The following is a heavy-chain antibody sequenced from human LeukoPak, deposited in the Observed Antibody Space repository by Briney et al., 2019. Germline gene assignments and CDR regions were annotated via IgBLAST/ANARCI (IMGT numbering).Heavy chain of an antibody. CDR3: ASATRGSGRSYYFDY. D-gene: IGHD3-10*01. CDR2: INPSGGST. J-gene: IGHJ4*02. V-gene: IGHV1-46*01. Sequence: ASVKVSCKASGYTFTNHYMHWVRQAPGQGLEWMGIINPSGGSTSYAQKFQGRVTMTRDTSTSTVYMELSSLRSEDTAVYYCASATRGSGRSYYFDYWGQGTLVTVSS. CDR1: GYTFTNHY.